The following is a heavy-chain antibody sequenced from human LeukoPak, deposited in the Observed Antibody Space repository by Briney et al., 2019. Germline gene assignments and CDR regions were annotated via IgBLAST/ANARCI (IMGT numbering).Heavy chain of an antibody. V-gene: IGHV1-69*01. CDR2: IIPLFGTA. Sequence: GASVKVSCKASGGTFSSYAISWVRQAPGQGLEWMGGIIPLFGTANYAQKFQGRVTITADESTSTAYMELSSLRSEDTAVYYCARTFYCGGDCYGEYYFDYWGQGTLVTVSS. CDR3: ARTFYCGGDCYGEYYFDY. D-gene: IGHD2-21*02. CDR1: GGTFSSYA. J-gene: IGHJ4*02.